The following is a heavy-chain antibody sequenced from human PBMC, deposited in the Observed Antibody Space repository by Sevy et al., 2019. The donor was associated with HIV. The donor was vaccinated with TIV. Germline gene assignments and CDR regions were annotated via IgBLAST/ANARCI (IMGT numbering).Heavy chain of an antibody. D-gene: IGHD3-3*01. V-gene: IGHV4-34*01. CDR1: GGSFSGYS. CDR3: ARAPLYDFWSGYYSWAPGEYYYYGMDV. Sequence: SETLSLTCAVYGGSFSGYSWSWIRQPPGKGLEWIGEINHSGSTNYNPSLKSRGTISVDTSTNKCSLKLGSVTAADTAVYYCARAPLYDFWSGYYSWAPGEYYYYGMDVWGQGTTVTVSS. CDR2: INHSGST. J-gene: IGHJ6*02.